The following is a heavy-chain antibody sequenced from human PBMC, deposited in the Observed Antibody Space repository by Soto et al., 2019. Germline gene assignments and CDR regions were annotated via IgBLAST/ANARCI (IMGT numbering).Heavy chain of an antibody. J-gene: IGHJ1*01. CDR3: ARCAAFGDHAHYFQD. CDR2: IWYDGSNK. Sequence: QVQLVESGGGVVQPGRSLRLSCAASGFTFSSFGMHWVRQATGKGLEWVAVIWYDGSNKYYADSVKGRFTLSRDNSKNTRYLEMNSLRAEDTAVYYCARCAAFGDHAHYFQDWGQGTLVTVSS. D-gene: IGHD4-17*01. CDR1: GFTFSSFG. V-gene: IGHV3-33*01.